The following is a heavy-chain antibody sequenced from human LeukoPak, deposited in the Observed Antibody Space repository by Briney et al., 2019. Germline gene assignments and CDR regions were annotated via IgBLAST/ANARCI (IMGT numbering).Heavy chain of an antibody. CDR3: ARLGQAKVNTNYYYYYMDV. J-gene: IGHJ6*03. D-gene: IGHD2-8*01. CDR1: GFTFSSYA. V-gene: IGHV3-23*01. CDR2: FSGSGGDT. Sequence: GGSLRPSCAASGFTFSSYAMSWVRQAPGKGLEWVSAFSGSGGDTYYADSVKGRFTISRDNSKNTLYLQMNSLRAEDTAVYYCARLGQAKVNTNYYYYYMDVWGKGTTVTVFS.